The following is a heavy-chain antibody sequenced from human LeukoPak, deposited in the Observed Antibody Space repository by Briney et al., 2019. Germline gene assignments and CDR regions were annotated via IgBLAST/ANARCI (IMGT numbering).Heavy chain of an antibody. CDR3: ARGIAYCGGDCYFYYFDY. CDR2: IIPIFGTA. Sequence: ASVKVSCKASGGTFSSYAISWVRQAPGQGLEWMGGIIPIFGTANYAQKFQGRVTITADESTSTAYMELSSLRSEDTAVYYCARGIAYCGGDCYFYYFDYWGQGTLVTVSS. J-gene: IGHJ4*02. CDR1: GGTFSSYA. V-gene: IGHV1-69*13. D-gene: IGHD2-21*02.